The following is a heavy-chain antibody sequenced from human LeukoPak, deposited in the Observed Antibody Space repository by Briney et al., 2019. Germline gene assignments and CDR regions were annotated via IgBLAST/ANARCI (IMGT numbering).Heavy chain of an antibody. J-gene: IGHJ4*02. CDR2: IVVGSGNT. D-gene: IGHD1-20*01. Sequence: SVKASCKASGFTFTSSAVQWVRQARGQRLEWIGWIVVGSGNTNYAQKFQERVTITRDMSTSTAYMELSRLRSDDTAVYYCARVEGITGTTSGFDYWGQGTLVTVSS. V-gene: IGHV1-58*01. CDR1: GFTFTSSA. CDR3: ARVEGITGTTSGFDY.